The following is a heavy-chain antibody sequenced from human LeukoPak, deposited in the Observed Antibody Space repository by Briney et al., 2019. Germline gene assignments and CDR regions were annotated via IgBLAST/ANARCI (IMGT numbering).Heavy chain of an antibody. CDR1: GGSISNYY. CDR3: ARYVRGLMPTYFDY. CDR2: VFYNGNT. Sequence: SETLSLTCTVSGGSISNYYWTWIRQPPEKRLEWIGYVFYNGNTNYNPSLKSRATISVDTSKNQFSLKLNSVTAADTAVYYCARYVRGLMPTYFDYWGQGTLVTVSS. D-gene: IGHD3-10*01. J-gene: IGHJ4*02. V-gene: IGHV4-59*01.